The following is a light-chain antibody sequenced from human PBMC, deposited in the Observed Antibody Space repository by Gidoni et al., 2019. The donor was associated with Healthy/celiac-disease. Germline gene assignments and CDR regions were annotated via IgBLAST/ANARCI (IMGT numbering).Light chain of an antibody. CDR3: QQSYSTPFT. V-gene: IGKV1-39*01. CDR2: AAS. Sequence: DIQISQSPSSLSASVGDRVTITCRASQSISSYLNWYQQKPGKAPKLLIYAASSWQSGVPSRFSGSGSGTDFTLTISRLQPEDFATYYCQQSYSTPFTFGPGTKVDIK. CDR1: QSISSY. J-gene: IGKJ3*01.